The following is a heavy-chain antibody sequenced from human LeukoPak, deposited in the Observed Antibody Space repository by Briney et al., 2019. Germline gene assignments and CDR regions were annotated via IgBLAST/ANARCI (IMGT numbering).Heavy chain of an antibody. CDR2: IGGSNSYI. V-gene: IGHV3-21*04. D-gene: IGHD2/OR15-2a*01. CDR1: GFTFSTYS. Sequence: GGSLRLSCAASGFTFSTYSMNWVRQAPGKGREWVSSIGGSNSYIHYADSVKGRFTISRDNAKNSLSLQMNSLRAEDTALYYCAKNSGAGYYYYMDVWGKGTTVTVSS. CDR3: AKNSGAGYYYYMDV. J-gene: IGHJ6*03.